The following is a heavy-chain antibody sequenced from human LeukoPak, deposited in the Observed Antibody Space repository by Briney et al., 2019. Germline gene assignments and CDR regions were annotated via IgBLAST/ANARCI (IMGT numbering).Heavy chain of an antibody. J-gene: IGHJ3*02. V-gene: IGHV3-21*01. D-gene: IGHD1-26*01. Sequence: GGSLRLSCLASGFPFSIHSLNWVRQAPGKGLEWVSSISRTGEKVYYADSLKGRFTISRDNAKNSLYLEMNSLRAEDTAVYYCARPQWELIDAFDIWGQGTMVTVSS. CDR3: ARPQWELIDAFDI. CDR1: GFPFSIHS. CDR2: ISRTGEKV.